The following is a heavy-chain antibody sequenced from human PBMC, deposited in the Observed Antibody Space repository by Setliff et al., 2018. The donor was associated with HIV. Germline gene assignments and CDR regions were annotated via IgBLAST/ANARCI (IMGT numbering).Heavy chain of an antibody. J-gene: IGHJ4*02. Sequence: PSETLSLTCNVSGGSTSSYYWSWIRQPPGKGLEYIGYIYSNGGTNYNPSLKSRVTISVDTSKNQFSLKLSSVTAADTAVYYCARQGSDYDDSSGYYYYFVYWGQGTLVTVSS. CDR2: IYSNGGT. CDR1: GGSTSSYY. V-gene: IGHV4-59*08. CDR3: ARQGSDYDDSSGYYYYFVY. D-gene: IGHD3-22*01.